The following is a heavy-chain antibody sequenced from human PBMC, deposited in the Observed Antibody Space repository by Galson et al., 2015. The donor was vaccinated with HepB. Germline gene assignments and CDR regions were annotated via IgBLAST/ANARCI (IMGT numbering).Heavy chain of an antibody. V-gene: IGHV7-4-1*02. D-gene: IGHD3-10*01. CDR1: GYTFTTYA. Sequence: SVKVSCKASGYTFTTYAMNWVRQAPGQGLEWMGWINTNTGNPTYAQDFTGRVVFSLDTSVSTAYLQISSLKAEDTAVYYCARAQGSGSYYTYIGGAWGQGTTVIVSS. J-gene: IGHJ6*02. CDR2: INTNTGNP. CDR3: ARAQGSGSYYTYIGGA.